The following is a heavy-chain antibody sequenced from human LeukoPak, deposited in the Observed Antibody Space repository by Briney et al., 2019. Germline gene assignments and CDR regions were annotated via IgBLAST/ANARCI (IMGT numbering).Heavy chain of an antibody. D-gene: IGHD3-22*01. V-gene: IGHV3-74*01. CDR1: GFTFSGFW. Sequence: GSLRLTCAASGFTFSGFWMHWVRQAPGKGLVWVSCISFDGSDATYADSVKGRFTISRDNSKNTLYLQMNSLRAEDTAVYYCAKRNRRDSSGYPAPFDYWGQGTLVTVSS. CDR3: AKRNRRDSSGYPAPFDY. J-gene: IGHJ4*02. CDR2: ISFDGSDA.